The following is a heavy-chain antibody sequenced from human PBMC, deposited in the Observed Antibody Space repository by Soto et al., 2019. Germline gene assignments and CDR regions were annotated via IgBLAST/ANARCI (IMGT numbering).Heavy chain of an antibody. V-gene: IGHV1-18*01. Sequence: GASVQVSCKASGYTFTRYGISWVRQAPGQGLEWMGWISGYNGDTNYAQKFQDRVSMTIDTSTGTAYMELRSLTSDDTAIYYCAKNGQPPYYYYGLDVWGQGTKVTVSS. CDR1: GYTFTRYG. CDR2: ISGYNGDT. D-gene: IGHD2-8*01. J-gene: IGHJ6*02. CDR3: AKNGQPPYYYYGLDV.